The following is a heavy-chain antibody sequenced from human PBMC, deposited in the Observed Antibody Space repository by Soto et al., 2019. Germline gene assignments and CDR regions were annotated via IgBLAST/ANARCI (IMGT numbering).Heavy chain of an antibody. Sequence: GGSLRLSCAASGFTFSSYAMSWVRQAPGKGLEWVSAISGSGGSTYYADSVKGRFTISRDNSKNTLYLQMNSLRAEDKAVYYCAKWSGYEEHFDYWGQGTLVTVSS. CDR1: GFTFSSYA. CDR2: ISGSGGST. J-gene: IGHJ4*02. D-gene: IGHD5-12*01. V-gene: IGHV3-23*01. CDR3: AKWSGYEEHFDY.